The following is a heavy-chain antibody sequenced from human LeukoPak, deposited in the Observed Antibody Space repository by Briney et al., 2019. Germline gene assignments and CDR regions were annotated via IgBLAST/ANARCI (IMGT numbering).Heavy chain of an antibody. CDR3: ERDYYDSSGYLWYFDL. Sequence: SETLSLTCTVSGGSISSYYWSWIRQPPGKGLEWIGYIYYSGSTKYNPSLKSRVTISVDTSTHQFSLKLSSVTAAATAVYYCERDYYDSSGYLWYFDLWGRGTLVTVSS. V-gene: IGHV4-59*01. J-gene: IGHJ2*01. D-gene: IGHD3-22*01. CDR1: GGSISSYY. CDR2: IYYSGST.